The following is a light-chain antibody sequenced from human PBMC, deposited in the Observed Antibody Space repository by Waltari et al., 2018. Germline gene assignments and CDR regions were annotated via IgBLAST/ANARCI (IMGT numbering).Light chain of an antibody. V-gene: IGKV1-9*01. CDR1: QDVSSY. CDR2: AVS. J-gene: IGKJ4*01. Sequence: IQLTQSPSSLSASVGDRVTIPCRASQDVSSYLGWYQQKPGKAPKLLIYAVSGLRSGVPGRFRGSGSGTDFTLTSSSLQPEDVATYYCQQVNSDPFTFGGGTKVEIK. CDR3: QQVNSDPFT.